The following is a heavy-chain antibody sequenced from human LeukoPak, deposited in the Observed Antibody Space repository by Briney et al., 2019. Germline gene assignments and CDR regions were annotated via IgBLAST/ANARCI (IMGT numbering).Heavy chain of an antibody. Sequence: GESLRISCKGSGYSFTSYWISWVRQMPGKGLEWMGRIDPSDSYTNYSPSFQGHVTISADKSISTAYLQWSSLKASDTAMCYCARHYGSGSYYNLYYYGMDVWGKGTTVTVSS. CDR1: GYSFTSYW. J-gene: IGHJ6*04. CDR3: ARHYGSGSYYNLYYYGMDV. V-gene: IGHV5-10-1*01. D-gene: IGHD3-10*01. CDR2: IDPSDSYT.